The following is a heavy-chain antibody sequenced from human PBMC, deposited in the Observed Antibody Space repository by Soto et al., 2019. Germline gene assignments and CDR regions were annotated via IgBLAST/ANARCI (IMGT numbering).Heavy chain of an antibody. CDR3: ARVLYYGSGSYSPYGMDV. Sequence: QVQLVQSGAEVEKPGSSVKVVCQNSGVSFNNNCNGWVRQAPGHGLEWMGGVSPPFRTSNYARKFQGRISITADASTNTVNMELSSLTSEDTAQYYCARVLYYGSGSYSPYGMDVWGQGTTVTVSS. CDR1: GVSFNNNC. J-gene: IGHJ6*02. D-gene: IGHD3-10*01. V-gene: IGHV1-69*01. CDR2: VSPPFRTS.